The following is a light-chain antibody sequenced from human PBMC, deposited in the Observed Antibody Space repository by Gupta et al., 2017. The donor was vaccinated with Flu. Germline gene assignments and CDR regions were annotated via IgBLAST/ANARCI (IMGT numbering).Light chain of an antibody. V-gene: IGLV8-61*01. CDR2: STH. CDR3: LPSVAGYTRL. CDR1: AGSGSSKSS. J-gene: IGLJ2*01. Sequence: QTVVTQEPSFSVSPGGTVTLTCGWSAGSGSSKSSPSWYHQTPGQPPRTLIYSTHVRAPGVPERFSGTILGNRAALTISGPQAEDESDYYCLPSVAGYTRLFGGGTKLTVL.